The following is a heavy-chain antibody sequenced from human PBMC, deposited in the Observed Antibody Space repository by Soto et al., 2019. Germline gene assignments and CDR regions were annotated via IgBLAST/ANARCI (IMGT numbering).Heavy chain of an antibody. Sequence: DVQLVESGGGLVQPGGSLRLSCAASGFSFSDYQMNWVRQSPGRGLEWVSYISGSSSVLKYADSVKGRFTISRDNANTSLHLQVNGLRGEDTAVYYCARDYSSGWYAGGFDLWGQGTLVTVSS. D-gene: IGHD6-19*01. CDR1: GFSFSDYQ. CDR3: ARDYSSGWYAGGFDL. V-gene: IGHV3-48*03. CDR2: ISGSSSVL. J-gene: IGHJ5*02.